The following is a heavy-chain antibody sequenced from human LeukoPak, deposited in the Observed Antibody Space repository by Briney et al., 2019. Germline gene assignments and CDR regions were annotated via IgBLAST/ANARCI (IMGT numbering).Heavy chain of an antibody. V-gene: IGHV4-30-4*08. CDR2: IYYSGST. CDR3: ARVEDYGARWFDP. D-gene: IGHD4-17*01. Sequence: SETLPLTCTVSGGSISSGDYYWSWIRQPPGKGLEWIGYIYYSGSTYYNPSLKSRLTISVDTSKNQFSLKLSSVTAADTAVYYCARVEDYGARWFDPWGQGTLVTVSS. J-gene: IGHJ5*02. CDR1: GGSISSGDYY.